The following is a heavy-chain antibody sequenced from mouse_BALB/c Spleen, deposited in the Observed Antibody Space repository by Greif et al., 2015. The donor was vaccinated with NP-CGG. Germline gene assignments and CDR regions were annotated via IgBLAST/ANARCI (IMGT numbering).Heavy chain of an antibody. CDR3: ARLYYGSSYYAMDY. CDR1: GFNIKDTY. D-gene: IGHD1-1*01. J-gene: IGHJ4*01. V-gene: IGHV14-3*02. Sequence: EVQLVESGAELVKPGASVKLSCTASGFNIKDTYMHWVKQRPEQGLEWIGRIDPANGNTKYDPKFQGKATITADTSSNTAYLQLSSLTSEDTAVYYCARLYYGSSYYAMDYWGQGTSVTVSS. CDR2: IDPANGNT.